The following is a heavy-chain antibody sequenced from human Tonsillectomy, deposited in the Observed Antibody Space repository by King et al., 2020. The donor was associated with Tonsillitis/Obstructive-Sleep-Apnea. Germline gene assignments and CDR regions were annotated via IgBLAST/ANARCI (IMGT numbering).Heavy chain of an antibody. J-gene: IGHJ6*02. CDR1: GFTFRSYE. V-gene: IGHV3-48*03. CDR2: ITSSGSII. CDR3: ARAPENYYGMDV. Sequence: VQLVESGGGLVQPGGSLRLSCAASGFTFRSYEMNWVRQAPGKGLEWVSYITSSGSIIYYADSVKGRFTISRDNAKSSLYLQMNSLRAEDTAVYYCARAPENYYGMDVWGQGTTVTVSS.